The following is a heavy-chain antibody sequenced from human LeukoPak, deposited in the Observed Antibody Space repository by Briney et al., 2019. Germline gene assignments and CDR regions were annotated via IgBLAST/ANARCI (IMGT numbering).Heavy chain of an antibody. CDR2: INPSGGST. CDR3: AISRIVGATSDFDY. CDR1: GYTFTSYY. D-gene: IGHD1-26*01. J-gene: IGHJ4*02. V-gene: IGHV1-46*01. Sequence: GASVKVSCKASGYTFTSYYMHWVRQAPGQGLEWMGIINPSGGSTAYAQKFQGRVTMTRDTSISTAYMELSRLRSDDTAVYYCAISRIVGATSDFDYWGQGTLVTVSS.